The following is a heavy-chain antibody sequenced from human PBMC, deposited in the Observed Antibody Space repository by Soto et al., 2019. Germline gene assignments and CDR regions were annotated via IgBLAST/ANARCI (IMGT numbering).Heavy chain of an antibody. J-gene: IGHJ6*02. D-gene: IGHD2-2*01. Sequence: PSETLSLTCTFSSDSGRSSSYTWGWIRKPPGKGPEWIGSIYSSGSTYYNPSLNSRVTVSVDTSKNQFSLKVTSVTAADTAVYYCARLYGYCIRNSCHGHYAMDVWGQGTTVTVSS. CDR1: SDSGRSSSYT. CDR3: ARLYGYCIRNSCHGHYAMDV. CDR2: IYSSGST. V-gene: IGHV4-39*01.